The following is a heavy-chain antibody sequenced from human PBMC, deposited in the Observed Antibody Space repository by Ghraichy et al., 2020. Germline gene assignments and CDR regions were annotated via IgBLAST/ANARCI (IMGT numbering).Heavy chain of an antibody. CDR1: GFIFSDYY. V-gene: IGHV3-72*01. Sequence: GGSLRLSCAASGFIFSDYYMDWVRQAPGKGLEWIGRIRKKADSHTTEYRASMKGRFSISRDDSKTLLYLQMNSLNIEDTAVYYCCRVAGWTSGSDGFDIWGQGTVVTVSS. J-gene: IGHJ3*02. CDR2: IRKKADSHTT. CDR3: CRVAGWTSGSDGFDI. D-gene: IGHD6-19*01.